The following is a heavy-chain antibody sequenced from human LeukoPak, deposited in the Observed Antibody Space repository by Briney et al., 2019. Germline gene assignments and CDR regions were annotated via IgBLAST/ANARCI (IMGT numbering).Heavy chain of an antibody. J-gene: IGHJ4*02. V-gene: IGHV3-48*02. CDR3: ASSRAHYYASGNYVYSFHY. CDR1: RFTFSSYS. Sequence: PGGSLRLSCAASRFTFSSYSMNWVRQAPGKGLEWISYITSSSSTIYYADSVKGRFTISRDNAKNSLYLQMNSLRDEDTAVYYCASSRAHYYASGNYVYSFHYWGQGTLVTVSS. D-gene: IGHD3-10*01. CDR2: ITSSSSTI.